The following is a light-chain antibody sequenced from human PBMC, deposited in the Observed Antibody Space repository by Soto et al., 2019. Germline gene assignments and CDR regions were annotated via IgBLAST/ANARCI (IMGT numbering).Light chain of an antibody. CDR2: AAS. CDR3: QQANSFPLT. J-gene: IGKJ4*01. Sequence: DIQMTQSPSSVSASVGDRVTITCRASQGISSCLAWYQQKPGKAPKLLIYAASSLQSGVPSRFSGSAAGTDFTLTISSQQAEDVANYYCQQANSFPLTFGGGTKVEIK. V-gene: IGKV1-12*01. CDR1: QGISSC.